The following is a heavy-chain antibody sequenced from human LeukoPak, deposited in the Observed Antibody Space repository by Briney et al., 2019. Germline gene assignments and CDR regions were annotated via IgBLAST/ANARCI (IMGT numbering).Heavy chain of an antibody. CDR3: ARVLDDSSGYYLDY. J-gene: IGHJ4*02. CDR2: IYTSGST. Sequence: SETLSLTCTVSGGSISSYYWSWIRQPAEKGLEWIGRIYTSGSTNYNPSLKSRVTMSVDTSKNQFSLKLSSVTAADTAVYYCARVLDDSSGYYLDYWGQGTLVTVSS. D-gene: IGHD3-22*01. V-gene: IGHV4-4*07. CDR1: GGSISSYY.